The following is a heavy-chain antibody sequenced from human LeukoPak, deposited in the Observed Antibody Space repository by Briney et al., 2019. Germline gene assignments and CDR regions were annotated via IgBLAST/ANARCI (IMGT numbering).Heavy chain of an antibody. J-gene: IGHJ4*02. Sequence: PSETLSLTCTVSGDSITNSSYDWGWIRQPPGKGLEWIGTLDNSGSAYYKPSLKSRVTISVDTSKSQFSLYMDSVTAADTAVYYCARDWNRYAYWGQGTLVTVSS. CDR3: ARDWNRYAY. CDR2: LDNSGSA. V-gene: IGHV4-39*07. D-gene: IGHD1-1*01. CDR1: GDSITNSSYD.